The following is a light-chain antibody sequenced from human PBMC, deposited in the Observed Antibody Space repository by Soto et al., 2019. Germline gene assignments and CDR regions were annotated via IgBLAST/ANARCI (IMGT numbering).Light chain of an antibody. CDR2: DAS. V-gene: IGKV1-5*01. J-gene: IGKJ1*01. CDR1: QSSGRF. CDR3: QQCYMGWT. Sequence: DIQMTQSPSTLSASVGHRVTITCRASQSSGRFLAWYQHQPGKAPKLLIYDASTLESGVPSRFSGTGSGTEFTFSITSLQPEDFGTYYCQQCYMGWTFGQGTKVDFK.